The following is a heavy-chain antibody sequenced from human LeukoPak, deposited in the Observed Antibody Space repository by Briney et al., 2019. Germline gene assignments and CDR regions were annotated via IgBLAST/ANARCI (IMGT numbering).Heavy chain of an antibody. V-gene: IGHV3-21*01. J-gene: IGHJ4*02. Sequence: PGGSLRLSCAASGFTFSSYSMNWVRQAPGKGLEWVSSISSSSSYIYYADSVKGRFTISRDNAKNPLYLQMNSLRAEDTAVYYCARGDVEWLPAVRVFDYWGQGTLVTVSS. CDR3: ARGDVEWLPAVRVFDY. CDR1: GFTFSSYS. D-gene: IGHD3-3*01. CDR2: ISSSSSYI.